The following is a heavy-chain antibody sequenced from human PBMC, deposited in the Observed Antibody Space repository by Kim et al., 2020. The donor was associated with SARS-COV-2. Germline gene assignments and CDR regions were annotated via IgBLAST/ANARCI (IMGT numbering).Heavy chain of an antibody. D-gene: IGHD3-22*01. J-gene: IGHJ6*01. V-gene: IGHV4-34*01. CDR3: ARVREGITMIVVVTTYYY. CDR2: INHSGST. CDR1: GGSFSGYY. Sequence: SETLSLTCAVYGGSFSGYYWSWIRQPPGKGLEWIWEINHSGSTNYNPSLKSRVTISVDTSKNQFSLKLSSVTAADTAVYYCARVREGITMIVVVTTYYY.